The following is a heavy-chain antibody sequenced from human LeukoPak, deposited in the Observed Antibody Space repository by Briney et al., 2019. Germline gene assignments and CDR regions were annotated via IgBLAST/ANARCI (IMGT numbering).Heavy chain of an antibody. V-gene: IGHV4-34*01. Sequence: SETLSLTCAVYGGSFSGYYWSWIRQPPGKGLEWIGEINHSGSTNYNPSLKSRVTISVDTSKNQFSLKLSSVTAADTAVYYCATTVVPAAIIDYYYGMDVWGQGTTVTVSS. CDR2: INHSGST. CDR1: GGSFSGYY. J-gene: IGHJ6*02. D-gene: IGHD2-2*01. CDR3: ATTVVPAAIIDYYYGMDV.